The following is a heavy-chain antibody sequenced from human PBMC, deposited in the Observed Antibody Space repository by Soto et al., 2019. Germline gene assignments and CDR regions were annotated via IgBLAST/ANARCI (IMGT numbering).Heavy chain of an antibody. CDR2: ISSDGNNK. J-gene: IGHJ5*02. Sequence: QVQLVESGGGVVQPGRSLRLSCAASGFTFDSYGMHWVRQAPGKGLEWVAVISSDGNNKYYADSVKGRFSIYRDNFNNRLYLQMSSLRVKDTAVYYCVKDLLQNTGTTCGSWGQGSLVTVSS. CDR1: GFTFDSYG. CDR3: VKDLLQNTGTTCGS. V-gene: IGHV3-30*18. D-gene: IGHD4-17*01.